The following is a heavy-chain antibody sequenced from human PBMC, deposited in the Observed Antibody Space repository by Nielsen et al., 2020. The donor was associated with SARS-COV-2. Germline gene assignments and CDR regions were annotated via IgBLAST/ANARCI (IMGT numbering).Heavy chain of an antibody. V-gene: IGHV7-4-1*02. CDR3: ARDGDLGTIDYYYYYYGMDV. CDR1: GYTFTSYA. CDR2: INTNTGNP. D-gene: IGHD1-1*01. Sequence: ASVKVSCKASGYTFTSYAMNWVRQAPGQGLEWMGWINTNTGNPTYAQGFTGRFVFSLDTSVSTAYLQISSLKAEDTAVYYCARDGDLGTIDYYYYYYGMDVWGQGTTVTVSS. J-gene: IGHJ6*02.